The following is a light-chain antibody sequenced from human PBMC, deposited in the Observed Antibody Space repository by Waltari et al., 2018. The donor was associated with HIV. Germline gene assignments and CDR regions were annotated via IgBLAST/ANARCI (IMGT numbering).Light chain of an antibody. CDR3: CSYAGTFTLL. Sequence: QSALTQPRSVSGSPGQSVPISCSGTFRDVGGYNFVSWYQQHSGKAPKLVIFDVNKRPSGVPDRFAGSKSGNTASLTVSGLQAEDEADYFCCSYAGTFTLLFGGGTNLAVL. J-gene: IGLJ3*02. CDR2: DVN. CDR1: FRDVGGYNF. V-gene: IGLV2-11*01.